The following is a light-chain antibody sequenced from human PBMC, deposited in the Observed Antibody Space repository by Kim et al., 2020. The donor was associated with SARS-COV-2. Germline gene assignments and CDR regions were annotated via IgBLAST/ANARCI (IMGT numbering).Light chain of an antibody. CDR1: SSDVGGYNY. J-gene: IGLJ3*02. Sequence: QSALTQPPSVSGSPGQSITISCTGTSSDVGGYNYVSWYQQHPGKAPKLMIYDVSKRPSGVSNRFSGSKSGNTASLTISGLQAEDEADYYCSSYTSSSTLVFGAGTQLTVL. V-gene: IGLV2-14*01. CDR2: DVS. CDR3: SSYTSSSTLV.